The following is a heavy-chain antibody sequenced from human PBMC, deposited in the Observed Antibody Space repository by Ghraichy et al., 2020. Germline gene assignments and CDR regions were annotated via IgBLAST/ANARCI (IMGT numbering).Heavy chain of an antibody. CDR3: AKDGGYSDGYGTLDY. CDR2: ISWDGGST. V-gene: IGHV3-43*01. D-gene: IGHD5-18*01. Sequence: SCAASGFTFDDYTMHWVRQAPGKGLEWVSLISWDGGSTYYADSVKGRFTISRDNSKNSLYLQMNSLRTEDTALYYCAKDGGYSDGYGTLDYWGQGTLVTVSS. CDR1: GFTFDDYT. J-gene: IGHJ4*02.